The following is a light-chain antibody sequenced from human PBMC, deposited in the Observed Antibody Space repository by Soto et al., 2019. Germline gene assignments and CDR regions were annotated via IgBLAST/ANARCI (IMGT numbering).Light chain of an antibody. V-gene: IGKV1-5*03. J-gene: IGKJ5*01. Sequence: DIQMTQSPSTLSASLGDRVTITCRASQSISSWLAWYQQKPGKAPKLLIYKASSLESGVPSRFSGSGSGTEFTLTISSLQPDDFATYYCQQYDNLPITFGQGTRLEIK. CDR1: QSISSW. CDR3: QQYDNLPIT. CDR2: KAS.